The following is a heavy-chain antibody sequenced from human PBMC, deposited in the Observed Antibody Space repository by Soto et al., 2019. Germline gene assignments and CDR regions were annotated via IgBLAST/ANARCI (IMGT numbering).Heavy chain of an antibody. CDR3: ARSVPVVPAASDY. CDR2: IYYSGST. J-gene: IGHJ4*02. D-gene: IGHD2-2*01. CDR1: GGSISSGGYY. V-gene: IGHV4-31*03. Sequence: PSETLSLTCTVSGGSISSGGYYWSWIRQHPGKGLEWIGYIYYSGSTYYNPSLKSRVTISVDTSKNQFSLKLSSVTAADTAVYYCARSVPVVPAASDYWGKGTLVTVSS.